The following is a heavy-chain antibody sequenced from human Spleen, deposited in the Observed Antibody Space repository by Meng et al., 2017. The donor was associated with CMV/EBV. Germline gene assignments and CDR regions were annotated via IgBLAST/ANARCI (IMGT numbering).Heavy chain of an antibody. CDR1: YRCTTYG. D-gene: IGHD3-3*01. CDR3: ARFRWDLWNDYYIWELDH. CDR2: ISADTGNT. J-gene: IGHJ4*02. Sequence: YRCTTYGFSWVRQAPGQGLEWMGWISADTGNTEYSQKFQGRVIMTTDTSSSTVYLQLGGLRGDDTAVYYCARFRWDLWNDYYIWELDHWGQGTLVTVSS. V-gene: IGHV1-18*01.